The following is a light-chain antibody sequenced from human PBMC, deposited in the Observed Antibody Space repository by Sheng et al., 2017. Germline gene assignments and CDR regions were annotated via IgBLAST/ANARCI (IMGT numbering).Light chain of an antibody. CDR2: DVI. Sequence: QSALTQPASLSGSPGQSITISCTGTSSDVGAYDYVSWYQQHPGQAPKLLIYDVIKRPSGVSDRFSGSKSGNMASLTISGLQAEDEADYCCCSYTTSEIIIFGGGTKLTVL. CDR3: CSYTTSEIII. V-gene: IGLV2-14*03. J-gene: IGLJ2*01. CDR1: SSDVGAYDY.